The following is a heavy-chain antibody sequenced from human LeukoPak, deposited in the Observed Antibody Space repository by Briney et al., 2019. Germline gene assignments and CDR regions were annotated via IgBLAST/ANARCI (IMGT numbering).Heavy chain of an antibody. Sequence: SETLSLTCTVSGGSISSSTYYWGWIRQPPWKGLEWIGSIYYSGSTSYNPSLKSRVTISVDTSKNQFSLKLDSVTAADTAVYYCARNASDSGTSYFDYWGQGTLVTVSS. CDR1: GGSISSSTYY. CDR2: IYYSGST. CDR3: ARNASDSGTSYFDY. J-gene: IGHJ4*02. D-gene: IGHD1-26*01. V-gene: IGHV4-39*01.